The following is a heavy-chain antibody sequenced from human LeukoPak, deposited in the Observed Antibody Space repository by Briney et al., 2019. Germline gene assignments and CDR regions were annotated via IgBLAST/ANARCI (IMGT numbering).Heavy chain of an antibody. CDR1: GGSFSGYY. CDR3: ARGRYYYGSGSYFDY. Sequence: SETLSLTCAVYGGSFSGYYWSWICQPPGKGLEWIGEINHSGSTNYNPSLKSRVTISVDTSKNQFSLKLSSVTAADTAVYYCARGRYYYGSGSYFDYWGQGTLVTVSS. V-gene: IGHV4-34*01. D-gene: IGHD3-10*01. CDR2: INHSGST. J-gene: IGHJ4*02.